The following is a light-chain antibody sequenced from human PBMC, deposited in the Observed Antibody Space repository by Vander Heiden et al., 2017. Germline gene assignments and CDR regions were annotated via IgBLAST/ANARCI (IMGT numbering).Light chain of an antibody. J-gene: IGLJ3*02. Sequence: QSVLTQPPSVSAAPGQKVTISCSGSSSNIGSNSVSYYQQFPGTAPKLLIYDNNQRPSGIPDRFSGSKSGTSATLGITGLQTGDEADYYCGAWDDSLSAWVFGGGTKLTVL. CDR1: SSNIGSNS. CDR2: DNN. V-gene: IGLV1-51*01. CDR3: GAWDDSLSAWV.